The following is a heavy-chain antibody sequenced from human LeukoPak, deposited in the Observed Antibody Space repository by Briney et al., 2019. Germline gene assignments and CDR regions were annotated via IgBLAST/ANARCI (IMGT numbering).Heavy chain of an antibody. CDR1: GFTFSSYA. Sequence: PGGSLRLSCAASGFTFSSYAMSWVRQAPGKGLEWVSYISSSGSTIYYADSVKGRFTISRDNAKNSLYLQMNSLRAEDTAVYYCAREGVIRGIPFDYWGQGTLVTVSS. CDR3: AREGVIRGIPFDY. V-gene: IGHV3-48*03. D-gene: IGHD3-10*01. J-gene: IGHJ4*02. CDR2: ISSSGSTI.